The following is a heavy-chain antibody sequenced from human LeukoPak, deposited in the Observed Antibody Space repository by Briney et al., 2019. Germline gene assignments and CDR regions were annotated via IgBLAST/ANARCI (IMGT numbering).Heavy chain of an antibody. CDR2: ISPNSGGT. J-gene: IGHJ4*02. Sequence: ASVKVSFKASGYTFTGYYMHWVRQAPGQGLEWMGWISPNSGGTNYAQKFQGRVTMTRDTSISTAYMELSRLRSDDTAVYYCARSRTGSGFLFDYWGQGTLVTVSS. V-gene: IGHV1-2*02. CDR1: GYTFTGYY. CDR3: ARSRTGSGFLFDY. D-gene: IGHD3-10*01.